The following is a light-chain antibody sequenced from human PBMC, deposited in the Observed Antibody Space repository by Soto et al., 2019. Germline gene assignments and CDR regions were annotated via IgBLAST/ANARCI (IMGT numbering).Light chain of an antibody. Sequence: EIVMPQSPATLSVSPGERATLSCRASQSVSSNLAWYQQKPVQAPRLPLYSASTRATGIPARFSGSGSGTEFALTISSLQPEDFAIYDCQQLNSYVFTFGPGTKLDIK. CDR2: SAS. CDR3: QQLNSYVFT. CDR1: QSVSSN. J-gene: IGKJ3*01. V-gene: IGKV3-15*01.